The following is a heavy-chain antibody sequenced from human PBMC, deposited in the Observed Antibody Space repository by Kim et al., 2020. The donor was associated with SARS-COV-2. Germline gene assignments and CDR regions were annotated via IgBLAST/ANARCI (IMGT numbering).Heavy chain of an antibody. CDR3: ARRSLGYYDSSGPQAAFDI. D-gene: IGHD3-22*01. CDR2: IYYSGST. Sequence: SETLSLTCTVSGGSISSYYWSWIRQPPGKGLEWIGYIYYSGSTNYNPSLKSRGTISVETSKNQFSLKLSSGTAADTAVYYCARRSLGYYDSSGPQAAFDIWGQGTMVTVSS. J-gene: IGHJ3*02. V-gene: IGHV4-59*01. CDR1: GGSISSYY.